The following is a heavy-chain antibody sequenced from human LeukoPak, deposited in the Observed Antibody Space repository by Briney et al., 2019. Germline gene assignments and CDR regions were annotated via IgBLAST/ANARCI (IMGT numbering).Heavy chain of an antibody. CDR3: ARSPSSGYYYWFDP. CDR2: IIPIFGTA. Sequence: SVKASCKASGGTFSSYAISWARQAPGQGLEWMGRIIPIFGTANYAQKFQGRVTITTDESTSTAYMELSSLRSEDTAVYYCARSPSSGYYYWFDPWGQGTLVTVSS. V-gene: IGHV1-69*05. J-gene: IGHJ5*02. CDR1: GGTFSSYA. D-gene: IGHD3-22*01.